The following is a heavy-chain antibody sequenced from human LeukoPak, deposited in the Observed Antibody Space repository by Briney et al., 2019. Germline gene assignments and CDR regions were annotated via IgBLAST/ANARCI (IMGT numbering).Heavy chain of an antibody. V-gene: IGHV4-39*07. D-gene: IGHD6-13*01. CDR2: IYDSGST. CDR1: GGSISSSSYY. CDR3: ARVGSSKKASYYYYYMDV. J-gene: IGHJ6*03. Sequence: SETLSLTCTVFGGSISSSSYYWGWIRQPPGKGLEWIGSIYDSGSTYYNPSLKSRVAISADMSKNQFSLKLSSVTAADTAVYYCARVGSSKKASYYYYYMDVWGKGTTVTVSS.